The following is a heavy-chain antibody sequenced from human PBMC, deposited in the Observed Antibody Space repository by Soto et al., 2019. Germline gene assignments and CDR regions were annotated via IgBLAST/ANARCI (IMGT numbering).Heavy chain of an antibody. CDR1: GGSLTGAGYS. CDR2: IYHTGNA. D-gene: IGHD1-7*01. J-gene: IGHJ5*02. V-gene: IGHV4-30-2*01. CDR3: ARNWNYVGMNWFDP. Sequence: QLLLQESGSGLVRPSQTLSLTCGVSGGSLTGAGYSCTWIRQTPGQGLEWIGHIYHTGNAYYNPSLKGRLTISVDTSKNQFSLNLTSLIAADTAIYYCARNWNYVGMNWFDPWGQGTLVTVSS.